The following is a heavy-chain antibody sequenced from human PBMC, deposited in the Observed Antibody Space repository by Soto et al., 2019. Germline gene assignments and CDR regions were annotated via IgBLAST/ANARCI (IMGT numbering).Heavy chain of an antibody. Sequence: VGSLRLSCATSGFNFNTNGMTWVRQAPGKGLEWVSIISEDSGTTYYAESAKGRFTVSRDNSKNTLYLQMNSLRAEDTATYYCVKANNWEDHGWCHGPLVTVSS. V-gene: IGHV3-23*01. D-gene: IGHD1-26*01. CDR2: ISEDSGTT. J-gene: IGHJ4*01. CDR3: VKANNWEDHG. CDR1: GFNFNTNG.